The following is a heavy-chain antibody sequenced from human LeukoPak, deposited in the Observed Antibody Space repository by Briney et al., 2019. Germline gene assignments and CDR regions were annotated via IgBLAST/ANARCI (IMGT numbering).Heavy chain of an antibody. J-gene: IGHJ5*02. V-gene: IGHV4-61*01. Sequence: SETLSLICTVSGASVSSASYWTWIRQPPGKGVEWIAHIYNGVNTNYNPSLKSRVTISVDTSKNQFSLRLNSVTAADTAVYYCARSRAFNSGAFDPWGQGSLVTVSS. D-gene: IGHD1-26*01. CDR2: IYNGVNT. CDR1: GASVSSASY. CDR3: ARSRAFNSGAFDP.